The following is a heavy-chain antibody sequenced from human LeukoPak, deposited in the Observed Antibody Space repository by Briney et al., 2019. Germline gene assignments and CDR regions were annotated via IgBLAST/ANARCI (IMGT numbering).Heavy chain of an antibody. V-gene: IGHV3-21*04. CDR2: ISSSSSYI. Sequence: GGSLRLSCAASGFTFSSYSMNWVRQAPGKGLEWVSSISSSSSYIYYADSVKGRFTISRDNAKNSLYLQMNSLRAEDTAVYYCAKKRGLLWFGEFSFDYWGQGTLVTVSS. J-gene: IGHJ4*02. CDR3: AKKRGLLWFGEFSFDY. D-gene: IGHD3-10*01. CDR1: GFTFSSYS.